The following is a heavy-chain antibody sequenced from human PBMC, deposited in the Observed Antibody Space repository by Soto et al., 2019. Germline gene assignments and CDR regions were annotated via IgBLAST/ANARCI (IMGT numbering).Heavy chain of an antibody. D-gene: IGHD1-26*01. V-gene: IGHV1-18*01. J-gene: IGHJ4*02. CDR2: ISAYNGNT. CDR3: ARDLNPGPYIVGATSPYYFDY. Sequence: ASVKVSCKASGYTFTSYGISWVRQAPGQGLEWMGWISAYNGNTKYAQKLQGRVTMTTDTSTSKDYMGMRSLRSDDTAVYYCARDLNPGPYIVGATSPYYFDYWGQGTLVTVSS. CDR1: GYTFTSYG.